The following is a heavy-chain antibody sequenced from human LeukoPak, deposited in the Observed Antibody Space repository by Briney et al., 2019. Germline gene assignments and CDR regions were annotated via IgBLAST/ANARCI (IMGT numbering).Heavy chain of an antibody. J-gene: IGHJ4*02. CDR3: ARHFHSPGVVDY. CDR2: IYYSGST. V-gene: IGHV4-34*01. CDR1: GGSFSGYY. D-gene: IGHD3-3*01. Sequence: SETLSLTCAVYGGSFSGYYWSWIRQPPGKGLEWIGSIYYSGSTYYNPSLKSRITISVDTSKNQFSLKLSSVTAADTAVYYCARHFHSPGVVDYWGQGTLVTVSS.